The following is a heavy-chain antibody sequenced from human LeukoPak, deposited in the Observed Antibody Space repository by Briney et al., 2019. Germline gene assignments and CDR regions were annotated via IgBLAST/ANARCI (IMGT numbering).Heavy chain of an antibody. J-gene: IGHJ6*03. D-gene: IGHD4-23*01. CDR1: GYTFTGYY. Sequence: PGASVKVSCKASGYTFTGYYMHWVRQAPGQGLEWMGWINPNSGGTNYAQKFQGRVTMTRDTSISTAYMELSRLRSDDTAVYYCARDRWRGAPNYYMDVWGKGTTVTVSS. CDR3: ARDRWRGAPNYYMDV. CDR2: INPNSGGT. V-gene: IGHV1-2*02.